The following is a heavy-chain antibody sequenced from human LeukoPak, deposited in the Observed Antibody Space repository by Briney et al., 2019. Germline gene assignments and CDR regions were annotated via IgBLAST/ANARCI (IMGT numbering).Heavy chain of an antibody. D-gene: IGHD4-17*01. CDR3: AQQGSTKTTVTTGGGWFDP. Sequence: GGSLRLSCAASGFTFSIYAMSWVRQAPGKGLEWVSAISGSGGSTYYADSVKGRFTISRDNSKNTLYLQMNSLRAEDTAVYYCAQQGSTKTTVTTGGGWFDPWGQGTLVTVSS. CDR2: ISGSGGST. J-gene: IGHJ5*02. V-gene: IGHV3-23*01. CDR1: GFTFSIYA.